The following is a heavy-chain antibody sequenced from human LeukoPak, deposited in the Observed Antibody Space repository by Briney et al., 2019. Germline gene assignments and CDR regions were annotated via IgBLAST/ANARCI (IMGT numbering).Heavy chain of an antibody. CDR3: AEIGSGNKFDF. CDR1: GFTFSDRD. J-gene: IGHJ4*02. D-gene: IGHD3-3*01. V-gene: IGHV3-23*01. Sequence: GGSLRLSCLASGFTFSDRDMSWVRLSPGKGPEWVSAITSSGGTSFYADSVKGRFTISRDNSKSTMYLQMSGLRADDTAVYYCAEIGSGNKFDFWGQGTLVTVSS. CDR2: ITSSGGTS.